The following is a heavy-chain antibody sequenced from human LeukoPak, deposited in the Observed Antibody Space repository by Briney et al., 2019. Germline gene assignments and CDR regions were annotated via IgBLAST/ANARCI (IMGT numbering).Heavy chain of an antibody. CDR1: RFTFNSYA. CDR2: ISGSGGST. D-gene: IGHD3-10*01. Sequence: GGSLRLSCAASRFTFNSYAMSWVRQAPGKGLEWVSAISGSGGSTYYADSVKGRFTISRDNSKNTLYLQMNSLRAEDTAVYYCAKDHNYGSGSYKDYWGQGTLVTVSS. J-gene: IGHJ4*02. CDR3: AKDHNYGSGSYKDY. V-gene: IGHV3-23*01.